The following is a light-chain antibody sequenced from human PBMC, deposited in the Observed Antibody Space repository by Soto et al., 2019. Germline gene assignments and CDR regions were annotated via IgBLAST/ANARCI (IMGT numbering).Light chain of an antibody. Sequence: QSVLTQPASVSGSPGQSITISCTGTSSDVGTYKYVSWYQQLPGKAPKLMIYEVSNRPSGVSNRFSGSKSGNTASLTISELQAEDEADYYCSSYTSRSTSVFGGGTKVTV. V-gene: IGLV2-14*01. CDR1: SSDVGTYKY. CDR2: EVS. CDR3: SSYTSRSTSV. J-gene: IGLJ2*01.